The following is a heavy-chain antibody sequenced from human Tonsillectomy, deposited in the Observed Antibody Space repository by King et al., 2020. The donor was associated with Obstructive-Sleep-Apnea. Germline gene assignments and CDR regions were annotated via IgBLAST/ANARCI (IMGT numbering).Heavy chain of an antibody. CDR3: ATVPPHIGGIDV. D-gene: IGHD5-12*01. J-gene: IGHJ6*02. Sequence: VQLVESGGGLVKPGGSLRLSCAASGFTFSDYYMSWIRQAPGKGLEWVSYISSRSSHTDYADSVKGRFTISRDNAKNSLYLQMNSLRAEDTAVYYCATVPPHIGGIDVCGQGTTATVSS. CDR1: GFTFSDYY. CDR2: ISSRSSHT. V-gene: IGHV3-11*06.